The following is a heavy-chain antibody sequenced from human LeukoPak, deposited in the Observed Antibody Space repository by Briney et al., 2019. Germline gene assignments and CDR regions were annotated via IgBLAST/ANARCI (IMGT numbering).Heavy chain of an antibody. J-gene: IGHJ2*01. CDR1: GGTFSSYA. Sequence: ASVKVSCKASGGTFSSYAISWVRQDPGQGLEWMGGIIPIFGTANYAQKFQGRVTITADESTSTAYMELSSLRSDDTAVYYCARSGEGTIPSEDWYFDLWGRGTLVTVSS. V-gene: IGHV1-69*01. CDR2: IIPIFGTA. D-gene: IGHD3-10*01. CDR3: ARSGEGTIPSEDWYFDL.